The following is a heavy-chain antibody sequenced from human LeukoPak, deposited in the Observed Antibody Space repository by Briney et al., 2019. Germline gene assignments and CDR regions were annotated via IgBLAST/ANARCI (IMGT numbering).Heavy chain of an antibody. CDR2: INPSRGST. D-gene: IGHD1-26*01. V-gene: IGHV1-46*01. CDR1: GYAFTNYY. CDR3: VRASGSFYYFDY. Sequence: ASVKVSCKASGYAFTNYYMHWVRQAPGQGLEWMGMINPSRGSTAYAPKFQGRVTMTRDTSTSTVYMELSSLRSEDTAVYSCVRASGSFYYFDYWGQGTLVTVSS. J-gene: IGHJ4*02.